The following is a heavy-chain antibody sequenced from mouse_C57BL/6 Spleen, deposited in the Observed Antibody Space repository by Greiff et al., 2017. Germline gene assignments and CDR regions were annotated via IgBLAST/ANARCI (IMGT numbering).Heavy chain of an antibody. D-gene: IGHD2-1*01. CDR3: ASYGNYAWFAY. CDR1: GYTFTSYW. J-gene: IGHJ3*01. Sequence: QVQLQQPGAELVMPGASVKLSCKASGYTFTSYWMHWVKQRPGQGLEWIGEIYPSDSYTNYNQKFKGKSTLTVDKSSSTAYMQLSSLTSEDSAVYYCASYGNYAWFAYWGQGTLVTVSA. V-gene: IGHV1-69*01. CDR2: IYPSDSYT.